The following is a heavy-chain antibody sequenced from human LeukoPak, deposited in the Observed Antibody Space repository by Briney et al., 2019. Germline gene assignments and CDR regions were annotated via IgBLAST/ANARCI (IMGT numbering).Heavy chain of an antibody. V-gene: IGHV3-23*01. D-gene: IGHD4-17*01. CDR2: ISGSGGNT. CDR3: AKDLHSTVTYDFDY. J-gene: IGHJ4*02. Sequence: GGSLRLSCAASGFTFSSYSMTWVRQAPGKGLEWVSGISGSGGNTYYADSVKGRFTISRDNSKNTLYLQMNSLRAEDTAVYYCAKDLHSTVTYDFDYWGQGTLVTVSS. CDR1: GFTFSSYS.